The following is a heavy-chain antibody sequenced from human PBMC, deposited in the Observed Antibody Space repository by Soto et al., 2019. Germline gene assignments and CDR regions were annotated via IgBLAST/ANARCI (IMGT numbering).Heavy chain of an antibody. J-gene: IGHJ4*02. CDR2: INAGNGNT. CDR3: ARDRFNYYDSSGYYPGY. D-gene: IGHD3-22*01. Sequence: ASVKVSCKASGYTFTSYAMHWVRQAPGQRLEWMGWINAGNGNTKYSQKFQGRVTITRDTSASTAYMELSSLRSEDTAVYYCARDRFNYYDSSGYYPGYWGQGTLVTVS. CDR1: GYTFTSYA. V-gene: IGHV1-3*01.